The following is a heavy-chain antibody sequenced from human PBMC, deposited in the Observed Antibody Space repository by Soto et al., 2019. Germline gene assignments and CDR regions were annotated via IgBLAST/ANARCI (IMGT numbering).Heavy chain of an antibody. J-gene: IGHJ5*01. V-gene: IGHV3-23*01. CDR2: IFFGGAGT. CDR3: ARCGGVCGGAACYPHWFDF. D-gene: IGHD3-16*01. CDR1: GFTFSTYA. Sequence: GGSLTLSCAASGFTFSTYAMDLVRESPGKWLEWVSTIFFGGAGTKYADSVKGRFTIFRDNSLNTLYLQMNSLRAEDTAVYYCARCGGVCGGAACYPHWFDFWGHGTLVTVSS.